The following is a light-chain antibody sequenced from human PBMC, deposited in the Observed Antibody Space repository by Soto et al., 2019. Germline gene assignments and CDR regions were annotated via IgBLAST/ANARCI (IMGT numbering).Light chain of an antibody. CDR3: VLYMGSGFVV. Sequence: QAVVTQEPSFSVSPGGTVTLTCGLSSGSVSTTYYPSWYQQTPGQAPRTLIYSTNTRSSGVPDRFSGSILGNKAALTSTGAQADDESDYYCVLYMGSGFVVFGGGTKRTVL. J-gene: IGLJ2*01. V-gene: IGLV8-61*01. CDR1: SGSVSTTYY. CDR2: STN.